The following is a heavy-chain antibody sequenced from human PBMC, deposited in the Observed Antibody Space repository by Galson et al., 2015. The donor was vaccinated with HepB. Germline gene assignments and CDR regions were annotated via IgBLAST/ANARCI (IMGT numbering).Heavy chain of an antibody. D-gene: IGHD5-24*01. J-gene: IGHJ4*02. CDR2: IQSRTDGETT. Sequence: SLRLSCAASGLTFSNAWMSWARQAPGRGLEWVGRIQSRTDGETTNFAAPVKGRFSISRDDSKNTVYLQMNSLKTEDTAVYYCAGQFLGYWGQGTLVTVSS. CDR1: GLTFSNAW. CDR3: AGQFLGY. V-gene: IGHV3-15*01.